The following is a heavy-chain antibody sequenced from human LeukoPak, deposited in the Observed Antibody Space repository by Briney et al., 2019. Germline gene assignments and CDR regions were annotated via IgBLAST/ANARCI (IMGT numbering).Heavy chain of an antibody. J-gene: IGHJ4*02. Sequence: GGSLRLSCAASGFMLSSTWMHWVRQAPGKGLVWVSRINSDATSTSYAGSVRGRFTISRDDAKNTMYLQMNSLRAEDTAVYYCAKNELTGTYCPIDYWGQGTLVTVSS. CDR2: INSDATST. V-gene: IGHV3-74*01. CDR1: GFMLSSTW. D-gene: IGHD1-26*01. CDR3: AKNELTGTYCPIDY.